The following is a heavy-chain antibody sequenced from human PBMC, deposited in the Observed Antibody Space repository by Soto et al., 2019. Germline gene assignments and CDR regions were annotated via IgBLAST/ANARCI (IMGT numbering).Heavy chain of an antibody. CDR2: ISYDGSNK. CDR1: GFTFSSYA. Sequence: SGGSLRLSCAASGFTFSSYAMHWVRQAPGKGLEWVAVISYDGSNKYYADSVKGRFTISRDNSKNTLYLQMNSLRAEDTAVYYCARDGLWLPLVYYFDYWGQGTLVTVSS. V-gene: IGHV3-30-3*01. D-gene: IGHD3-22*01. CDR3: ARDGLWLPLVYYFDY. J-gene: IGHJ4*02.